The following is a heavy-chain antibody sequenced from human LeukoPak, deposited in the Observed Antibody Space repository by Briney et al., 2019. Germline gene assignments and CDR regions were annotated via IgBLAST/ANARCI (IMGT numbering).Heavy chain of an antibody. J-gene: IGHJ4*02. D-gene: IGHD4-17*01. Sequence: ASVKVSCKASGYTFTGYYMHWVRQAPGQGLEWMGWINTNTGNPTYAQGFTGRFVFSLDTSVSTTYLQISSLKAEDTAVYYCARATVTGGNYFDYWGQGTLVTVSS. V-gene: IGHV7-4-1*02. CDR1: GYTFTGYY. CDR2: INTNTGNP. CDR3: ARATVTGGNYFDY.